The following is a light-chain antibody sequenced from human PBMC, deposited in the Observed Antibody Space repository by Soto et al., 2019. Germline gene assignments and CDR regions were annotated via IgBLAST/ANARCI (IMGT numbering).Light chain of an antibody. J-gene: IGKJ3*01. Sequence: AIELTQSPSSLAASVGDRVTITCRASQDIRMDLGWFQHKPGRAPKLLFYVPSTLQSADAPRFSGSGSGTAFPLTISSLPPADSATYFCLQDYSYPLTFGLGTKV. CDR2: VPS. CDR3: LQDYSYPLT. V-gene: IGKV1-6*01. CDR1: QDIRMD.